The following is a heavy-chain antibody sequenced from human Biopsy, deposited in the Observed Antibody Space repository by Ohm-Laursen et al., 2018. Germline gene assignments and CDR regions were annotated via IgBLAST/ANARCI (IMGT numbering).Heavy chain of an antibody. CDR2: NIPILGTR. CDR1: EGTFSNYG. CDR3: ATKLTGYFHH. V-gene: IGHV1-69*06. Sequence: SVKVSCKVPEGTFSNYGVNWVRQAPGQGLEWLGGNIPILGTRNYAQKFQDRVTVAADTSTSTATMELRSLRSDDTAVYYCATKLTGYFHHWGQGTLVTVSS. D-gene: IGHD3-9*01. J-gene: IGHJ1*01.